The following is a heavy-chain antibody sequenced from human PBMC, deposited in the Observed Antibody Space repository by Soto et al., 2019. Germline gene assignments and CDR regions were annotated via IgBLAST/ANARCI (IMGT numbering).Heavy chain of an antibody. CDR1: GGSVGTGINY. CDR2: IFTSGSA. J-gene: IGHJ6*02. V-gene: IGHV4-61*01. Sequence: LCGGSVGTGINYWTWIRPPPGEGLEWIGNIFTSGSANYDPSLKTRVTISVDTSKNQFSLKLTSVTAADTAVYYCARDGKVDIDRGGYYYYDMDVWGQGTTVTVSS. CDR3: ARDGKVDIDRGGYYYYDMDV. D-gene: IGHD5-12*01.